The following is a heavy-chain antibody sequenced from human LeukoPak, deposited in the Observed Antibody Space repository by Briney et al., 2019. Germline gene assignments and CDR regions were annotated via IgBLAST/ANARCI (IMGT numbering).Heavy chain of an antibody. CDR2: IYYSGST. J-gene: IGHJ4*02. CDR1: GGSISSYN. CDR3: ARGLMMAVAGRGEFHY. D-gene: IGHD6-13*01. V-gene: IGHV4-59*01. Sequence: SETLSLTCIVSGGSISSYNWSWIRQPPGKGLEWIGYIYYSGSTNYNPPLKSRVTISVDTSKNQFSLKLSSVTAADTAVYYCARGLMMAVAGRGEFHYWGQGTLVSVSS.